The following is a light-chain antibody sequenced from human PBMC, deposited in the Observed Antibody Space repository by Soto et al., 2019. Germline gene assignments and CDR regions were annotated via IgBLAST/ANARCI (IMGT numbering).Light chain of an antibody. CDR1: HGISSW. CDR3: QPYNSYPRT. Sequence: DIQMTQSPSTLSASVGDRVTITCRATHGISSWLAWYQQKPGKAPKLLTYGSSSLESGVTLRFSGSGSGTEFTLTISSLQPDDFANYYCQPYNSYPRTFGQGTKVEIK. J-gene: IGKJ1*01. CDR2: GSS. V-gene: IGKV1-5*03.